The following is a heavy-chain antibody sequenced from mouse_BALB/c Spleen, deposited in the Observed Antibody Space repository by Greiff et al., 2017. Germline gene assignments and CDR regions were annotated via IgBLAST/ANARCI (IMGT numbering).Heavy chain of an antibody. CDR3: ARPGGYDGFDY. Sequence: DVKLVESGGGLVKPGGSLKLSCAASGFTFSSYAMSWVRQTPEKRLEWVATISSGGSYTYYPDSVKGRFTISRDNAKNTLYLQMSSLRSEDTAMYYCARPGGYDGFDYWGQGTTLTVSS. CDR2: ISSGGSYT. D-gene: IGHD2-2*01. CDR1: GFTFSSYA. V-gene: IGHV5-9-3*01. J-gene: IGHJ2*01.